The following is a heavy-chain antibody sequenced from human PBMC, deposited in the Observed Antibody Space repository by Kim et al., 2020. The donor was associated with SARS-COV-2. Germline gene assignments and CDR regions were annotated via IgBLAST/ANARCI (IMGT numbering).Heavy chain of an antibody. CDR2: IKSKTDGGTL. CDR3: TTGTRPY. CDR1: GLRFSNAW. V-gene: IGHV3-15*01. J-gene: IGHJ4*02. Sequence: GGSLRLSCAASGLRFSNAWMRWVRQAPGKGLEWIGRIKSKTDGGTLDYIAPVEGRFTISRDDSKNTLYLQMNSLKTEDTAVYYCTTGTRPYWGQGTLVTVSS. D-gene: IGHD3-10*01.